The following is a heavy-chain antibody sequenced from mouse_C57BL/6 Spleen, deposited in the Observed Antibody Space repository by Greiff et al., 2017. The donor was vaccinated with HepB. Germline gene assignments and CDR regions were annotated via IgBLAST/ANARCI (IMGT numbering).Heavy chain of an antibody. J-gene: IGHJ2*01. V-gene: IGHV5-6*01. Sequence: VQLKESGGDLVKPGGSLKLSCAASGFTFSSYGMSWVRQTPDKRLEWVATISSGGSYTYYPDSVKGRFTISRDNAKNTLYLQMSSLKSEDTAMYYCARHYYYGSSYFFFDYWGQGTTLTVSS. CDR1: GFTFSSYG. CDR3: ARHYYYGSSYFFFDY. CDR2: ISSGGSYT. D-gene: IGHD1-1*01.